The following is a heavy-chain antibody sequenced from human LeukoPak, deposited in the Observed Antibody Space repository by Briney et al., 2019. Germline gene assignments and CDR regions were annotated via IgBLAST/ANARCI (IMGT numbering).Heavy chain of an antibody. J-gene: IGHJ5*01. CDR3: ARSISGTRSKFDC. V-gene: IGHV4-59*08. CDR2: IYYGGRT. CDR1: GGSISSYY. Sequence: PSETLSLTCTVSGGSISSYYWSWIRQPPGKGLEWIGYIYYGGRTNYNPSLKSRATMSIDTAKNHFSLNLTSVTAADTAVYYCARSISGTRSKFDCWGLGTLVTVSS. D-gene: IGHD1/OR15-1a*01.